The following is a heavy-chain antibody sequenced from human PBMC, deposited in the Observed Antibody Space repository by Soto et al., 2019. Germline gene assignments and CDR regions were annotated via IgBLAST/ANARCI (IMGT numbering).Heavy chain of an antibody. CDR2: ISGSSVYT. CDR1: GFTFSDYY. J-gene: IGHJ3*02. CDR3: ARETSSSWYGAFDI. D-gene: IGHD6-13*01. Sequence: QVQLVESGGGLVKPGGSLRLSCAASGFTFSDYYMSWIRQAPGKGLEWVSYISGSSVYTSYEESVKGRFTISRDNAKNSLYLQMNSLRAEDTAVYYCARETSSSWYGAFDIWGQGTMVTVSS. V-gene: IGHV3-11*06.